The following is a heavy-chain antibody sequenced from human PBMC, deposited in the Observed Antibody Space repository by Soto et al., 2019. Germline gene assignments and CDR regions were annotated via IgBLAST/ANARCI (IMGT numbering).Heavy chain of an antibody. CDR3: ARYASSGNNSVWYTFDP. J-gene: IGHJ5*02. V-gene: IGHV1-69*13. CDR1: GGTFNTYA. CDR2: IIPVFGTS. D-gene: IGHD6-19*01. Sequence: ASVKVSFKAAGGTFNTYAIHWLRHAPVQLLEWMGGIIPVFGTSNYAQKFQGRVTITADESTTTGYMELSSLRSEDTAVYYCARYASSGNNSVWYTFDPWGQGTLVTVSS.